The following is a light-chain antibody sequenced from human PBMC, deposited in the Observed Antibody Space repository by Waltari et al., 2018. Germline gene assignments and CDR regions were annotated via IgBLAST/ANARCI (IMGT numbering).Light chain of an antibody. CDR2: DVT. CDR1: SSDVGGYNS. V-gene: IGLV2-11*01. Sequence: QSALTQPRSVSGSPGQSVTISCTGTSSDVGGYNSVSWYQQHPGKAPKLMIYDVTRRPSGVPDRFSGSKSVNTASLTISGRQAEDEADYYCCSYAGSYTVVFGGGTKLTVV. J-gene: IGLJ2*01. CDR3: CSYAGSYTVV.